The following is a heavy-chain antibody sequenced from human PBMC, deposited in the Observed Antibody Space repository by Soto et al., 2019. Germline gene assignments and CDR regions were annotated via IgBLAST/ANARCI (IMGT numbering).Heavy chain of an antibody. V-gene: IGHV3-9*01. CDR3: AKVGGAAAGPFDY. J-gene: IGHJ4*02. D-gene: IGHD6-13*01. CDR2: ISWNSGSI. CDR1: GFTFDDYA. Sequence: GGSLRLSCAASGFTFDDYAMHWVRQAPGKGLEWVSGISWNSGSIGYADSVKGRFTISRDNAKNSLYLQMNSLRAEDTALYYCAKVGGAAAGPFDYWGQGTLVTV.